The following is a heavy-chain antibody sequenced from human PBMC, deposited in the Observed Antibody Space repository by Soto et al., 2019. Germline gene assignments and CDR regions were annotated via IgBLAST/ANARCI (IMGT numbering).Heavy chain of an antibody. Sequence: GASVKVSCKASGYTFTNYDIHWLRQAPGQGLEWLGILRPRTGNTGYAQRFQGRVTMTRDTSTGTVYMELTSLKSDDTAVYYCARAPNESFYFDYWGQGPQVTVSS. J-gene: IGHJ4*02. CDR2: LRPRTGNT. V-gene: IGHV1-46*01. CDR3: ARAPNESFYFDY. CDR1: GYTFTNYD.